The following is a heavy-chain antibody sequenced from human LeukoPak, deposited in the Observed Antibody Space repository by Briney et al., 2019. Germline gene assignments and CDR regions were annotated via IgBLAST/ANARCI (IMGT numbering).Heavy chain of an antibody. CDR2: INPNSGGT. V-gene: IGHV1-2*02. Sequence: ASVKVSCKASGYTFTGYYMHWVRQAPGQGLEWMGWINPNSGGTNYAQKFQGRVTMTRDTSISTVYMELSGLTSDDTAVYYCARDHNGSCDYWGQGTLVSVSS. D-gene: IGHD1-26*01. J-gene: IGHJ4*02. CDR3: ARDHNGSCDY. CDR1: GYTFTGYY.